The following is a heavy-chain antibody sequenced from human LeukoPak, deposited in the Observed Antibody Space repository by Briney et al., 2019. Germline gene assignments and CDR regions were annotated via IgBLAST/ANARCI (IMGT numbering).Heavy chain of an antibody. Sequence: GRSLRLSCAASGFTFSSYGMHWVRQAPGKGLEWVAVIWYDGSNKYYADSAKGRFTISRDNSKNTLYLQMNSLRAEDTAVYYCARERSRVVALRGPATHWFDPWGQGTLVTVSS. CDR1: GFTFSSYG. D-gene: IGHD1-26*01. CDR2: IWYDGSNK. CDR3: ARERSRVVALRGPATHWFDP. J-gene: IGHJ5*02. V-gene: IGHV3-33*01.